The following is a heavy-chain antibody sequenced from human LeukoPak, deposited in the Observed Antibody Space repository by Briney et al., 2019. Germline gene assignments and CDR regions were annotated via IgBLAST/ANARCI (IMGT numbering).Heavy chain of an antibody. CDR1: GGSISSGDYY. Sequence: PSETLSLTCTVSGGSISSGDYYWSWIRQPPGKGLEWIGYIYYTGSTYYNPSLKSRVTISVDTSKNQFSLKLSSVTAADTAVYYCARDRGNLPFDYWGQGTLVTVSS. V-gene: IGHV4-30-4*08. CDR2: IYYTGST. D-gene: IGHD3-10*01. CDR3: ARDRGNLPFDY. J-gene: IGHJ4*02.